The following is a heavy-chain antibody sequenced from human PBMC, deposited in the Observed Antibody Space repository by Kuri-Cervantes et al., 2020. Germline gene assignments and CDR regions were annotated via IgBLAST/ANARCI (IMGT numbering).Heavy chain of an antibody. J-gene: IGHJ6*02. Sequence: GESLKISCAASGFTFDDYTMHWVRQAPGKGLEWVSLISWDGGSTYYPGSVKGRFTISRENAKNSLYLQMNSLRAGDTAVYYCARAMVRGVIPPYYYYGMDVRGQGTTVTVSS. CDR1: GFTFDDYT. CDR2: ISWDGGST. D-gene: IGHD3-10*01. V-gene: IGHV3-43*01. CDR3: ARAMVRGVIPPYYYYGMDV.